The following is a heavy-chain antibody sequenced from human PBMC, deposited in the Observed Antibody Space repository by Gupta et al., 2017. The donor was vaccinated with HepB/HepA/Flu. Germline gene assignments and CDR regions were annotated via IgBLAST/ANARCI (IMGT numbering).Heavy chain of an antibody. CDR3: TTFFYSSSGDYIDY. Sequence: EVQLVESGGGCAKPGGSLRLVCGASGFTFTKPRMTWVGEHPGKGLEWVGRIKSTTDDETAHYAAPVKGTFTISRDDSKNPLYLQMSSLKSEDTAMYYCTTFFYSSSGDYIDYWGQGTLVTVSS. V-gene: IGHV3-15*01. CDR2: IKSTTDDETA. CDR1: GFTFTKPR. J-gene: IGHJ4*02. D-gene: IGHD3-22*01.